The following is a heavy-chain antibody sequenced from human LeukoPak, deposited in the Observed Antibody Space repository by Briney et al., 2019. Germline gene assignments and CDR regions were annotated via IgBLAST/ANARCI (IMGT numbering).Heavy chain of an antibody. CDR3: AREGTNCYGDCYDC. CDR2: IIADGTST. V-gene: IGHV3-48*03. J-gene: IGHJ4*02. CDR1: GFTFSGHD. D-gene: IGHD4/OR15-4a*01. Sequence: GGSLRLSCVGSGFTFSGHDMNWVRQPPGKGLEWVSYIIADGTSTYYADSVKGRFTISRDNAKNSLYLQMNSLRAEDTALYYCAREGTNCYGDCYDCWGQGTLVTVSS.